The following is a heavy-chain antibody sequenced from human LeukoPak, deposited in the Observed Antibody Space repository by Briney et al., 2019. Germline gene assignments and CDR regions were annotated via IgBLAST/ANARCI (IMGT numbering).Heavy chain of an antibody. Sequence: GGSLRLSCAASEFTFSSYSMNWVRQAPGKGLEWVSYISSSSSTIYYADSVKGRFTISRDNAKNSLYLQMNSLRAEDTAVYYCARDRGILTGYYDYWGQGTLVTVSS. CDR1: EFTFSSYS. D-gene: IGHD3-9*01. CDR2: ISSSSSTI. CDR3: ARDRGILTGYYDY. J-gene: IGHJ4*02. V-gene: IGHV3-48*04.